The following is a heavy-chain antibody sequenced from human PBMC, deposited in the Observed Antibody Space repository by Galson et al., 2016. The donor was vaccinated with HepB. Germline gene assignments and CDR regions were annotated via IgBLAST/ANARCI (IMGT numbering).Heavy chain of an antibody. D-gene: IGHD6-25*01. CDR2: VIPMLRIS. J-gene: IGHJ4*02. V-gene: IGHV1-69*02. Sequence: SVKVSCKASEDTFSTYTITWVRQAPGQGLEWMGNVIPMLRISNYAQKFQGPVTITADKSTTTAYMEVTSLTSKDTAVYYCPGGPGYPGTFWGQGTLVTASP. CDR1: EDTFSTYT. CDR3: PGGPGYPGTF.